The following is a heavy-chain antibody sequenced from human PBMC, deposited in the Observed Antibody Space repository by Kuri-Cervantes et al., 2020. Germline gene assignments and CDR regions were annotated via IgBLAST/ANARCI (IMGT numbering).Heavy chain of an antibody. CDR1: GFTFDDYA. CDR3: AKDSADDYAESDAFDI. J-gene: IGHJ3*02. Sequence: SLKISCAASGFTFDDYAMHWVRQAPGKGLEWVSGISWNSGSIGYADSVKGRFTISRDNAKNSLYLQMNSLRAEDTALYYCAKDSADDYAESDAFDIWGRGTMVTVSS. D-gene: IGHD4-17*01. CDR2: ISWNSGSI. V-gene: IGHV3-9*01.